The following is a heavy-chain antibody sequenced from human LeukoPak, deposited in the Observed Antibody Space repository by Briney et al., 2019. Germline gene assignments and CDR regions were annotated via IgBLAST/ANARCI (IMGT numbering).Heavy chain of an antibody. V-gene: IGHV4-39*07. CDR3: ARDAGHQLSRRNYYAMDV. CDR2: MYYRGST. J-gene: IGHJ6*02. CDR1: GFTVSSNY. Sequence: GSLRLSCAASGFTVSSNYMSWVRQAPGKGLEWIGSMYYRGSTYYNPSLKSRITISVDTSKNQFSLKLSSVTAADTAVYYCARDAGHQLSRRNYYAMDVWGQGTTVTVSS. D-gene: IGHD1-1*01.